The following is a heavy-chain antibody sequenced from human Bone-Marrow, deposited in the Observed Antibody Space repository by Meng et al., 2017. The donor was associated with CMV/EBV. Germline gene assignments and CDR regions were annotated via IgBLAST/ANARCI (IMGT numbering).Heavy chain of an antibody. V-gene: IGHV3-20*04. CDR1: GFTFDDYG. CDR3: ARDRSWGDYGWFDP. D-gene: IGHD3-16*01. J-gene: IGHJ5*02. CDR2: INWNGGST. Sequence: GESLKISCAASGFTFDDYGMSWVRQAPGKGLEWVSGINWNGGSTGYADSVKGRFTISRDNAKNSLYLQMNSLRAEDTALYYCARDRSWGDYGWFDPWGQGTLVTVSS.